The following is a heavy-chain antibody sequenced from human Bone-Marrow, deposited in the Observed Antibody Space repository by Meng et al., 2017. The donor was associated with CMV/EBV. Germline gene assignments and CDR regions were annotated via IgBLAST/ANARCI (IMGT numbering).Heavy chain of an antibody. CDR2: INPNSGDT. CDR1: YD. D-gene: IGHD2-15*01. J-gene: IGHJ5*02. CDR3: AREAGSGNCSGVTCYSGDWFDP. V-gene: IGHV1-2*02. Sequence: YDTHGGRQAPGQGLEWMGWINPNSGDTNYAQSFQGRVTMTRDTSISIAYMELSRLRSVDTAVYYCAREAGSGNCSGVTCYSGDWFDPWGQGTLVTVSS.